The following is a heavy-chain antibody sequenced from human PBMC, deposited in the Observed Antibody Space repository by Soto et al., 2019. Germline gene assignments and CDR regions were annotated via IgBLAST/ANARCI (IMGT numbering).Heavy chain of an antibody. Sequence: PSETLSLTCAVSGGSISSGGYSWSWIRQPPGKGLEWIGYIYHSGSTYYNPSLKSRVTISVDRSKNQFSLKLSSVTAADTAVYYCARAPVYGSELWYFDYWGQGTLVTVSS. D-gene: IGHD3-10*01. CDR3: ARAPVYGSELWYFDY. J-gene: IGHJ4*02. CDR1: GGSISSGGYS. CDR2: IYHSGST. V-gene: IGHV4-30-2*01.